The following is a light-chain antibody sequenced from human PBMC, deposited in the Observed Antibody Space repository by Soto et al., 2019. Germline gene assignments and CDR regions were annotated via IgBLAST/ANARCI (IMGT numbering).Light chain of an antibody. Sequence: EIVLTQSPGTLSLSPGDSATLSCRASQTVSSAYVAWYQQKPGQAPKLLTYDASRRASGTPDRFSGSGSGTDYTLTISRLEPEDFAVYYCHQYGTSPQTFGQGTNVEIK. CDR3: HQYGTSPQT. CDR1: QTVSSAY. CDR2: DAS. J-gene: IGKJ1*01. V-gene: IGKV3-20*01.